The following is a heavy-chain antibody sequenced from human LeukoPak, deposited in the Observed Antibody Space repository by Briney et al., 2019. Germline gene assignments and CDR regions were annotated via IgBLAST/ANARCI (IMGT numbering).Heavy chain of an antibody. D-gene: IGHD2-21*01. CDR3: AKSQGGEIYYYYGMDV. CDR1: GFTFSSYA. Sequence: GGSLRLSCAASGFTFSSYAMSWVRQAPGQGLEWVSSIIATGATTYSADFVKGRFTISRDNSKNTVYLQMDSLRGEDTAVYYCAKSQGGEIYYYYGMDVWGQGTTVTVSS. CDR2: IIATGATT. V-gene: IGHV3-23*01. J-gene: IGHJ6*02.